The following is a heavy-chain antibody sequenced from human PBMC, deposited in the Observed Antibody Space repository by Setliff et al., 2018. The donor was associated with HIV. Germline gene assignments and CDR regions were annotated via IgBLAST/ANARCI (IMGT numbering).Heavy chain of an antibody. CDR2: IWYDGSNK. Sequence: GGSLRLSCAASGFTFNKAWMNWVRQAPGKGLEWVAVIWYDGSNKYYADSVKGRFTVSRDNSKNTVYLQMNSLRDEDRAVYYCARGEWVIRGDFDHWGQGTLVTVSS. D-gene: IGHD3-10*01. CDR3: ARGEWVIRGDFDH. J-gene: IGHJ4*02. V-gene: IGHV3-33*07. CDR1: GFTFNKAW.